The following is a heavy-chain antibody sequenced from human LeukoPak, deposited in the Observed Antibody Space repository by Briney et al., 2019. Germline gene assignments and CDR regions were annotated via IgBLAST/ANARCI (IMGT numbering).Heavy chain of an antibody. CDR3: ARVVTGTTYLRLYYFDS. CDR1: GFTVSSNY. D-gene: IGHD1-7*01. Sequence: GGSLRLSCAASGFTVSSNYMSWVRQAPGKGLEWVSFIYSDGSTYYADSVKGRFTISRDTSKDTLYLQMNSPRAEDTAVYFCARVVTGTTYLRLYYFDSWGQGTLVTVSS. CDR2: IYSDGST. J-gene: IGHJ4*02. V-gene: IGHV3-53*01.